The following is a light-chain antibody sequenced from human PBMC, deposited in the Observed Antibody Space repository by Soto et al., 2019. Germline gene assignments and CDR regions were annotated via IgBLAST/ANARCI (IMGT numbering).Light chain of an antibody. J-gene: IGLJ2*01. CDR1: SSDVGGYNY. Sequence: QSALTQPPSASGSPGQSVTISCTGTSSDVGGYNYVSWYQQHPGKAPKLMIYEVSKRPSGVPDRFSGSKSGNTASLTVSGPQAEDEADSYCSSYAGTNNFVVFGGGTKLTVL. V-gene: IGLV2-8*01. CDR2: EVS. CDR3: SSYAGTNNFVV.